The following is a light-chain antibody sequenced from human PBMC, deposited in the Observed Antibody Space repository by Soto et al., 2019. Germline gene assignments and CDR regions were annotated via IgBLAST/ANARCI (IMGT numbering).Light chain of an antibody. CDR1: QSVSSN. V-gene: IGKV3-20*01. CDR3: QQYGNSPKT. J-gene: IGKJ1*01. Sequence: EIGMAQSPATLSLSPGERATLSFMASQSVSSNLAWYQQKPGQAPRLLIFGASSRATGIPDRFSGSGSGTDFTLTITRLAREDFAVYYCQQYGNSPKTFGQGTKVDIK. CDR2: GAS.